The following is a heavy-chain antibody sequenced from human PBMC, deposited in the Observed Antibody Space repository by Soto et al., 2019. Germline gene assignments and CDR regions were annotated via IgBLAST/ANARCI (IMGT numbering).Heavy chain of an antibody. CDR2: INPSSGTT. CDR3: ARADTRTWFDP. J-gene: IGHJ5*02. CDR1: GYTFTNYY. V-gene: IGHV1-46*03. D-gene: IGHD2-15*01. Sequence: QVQLVQSGAEVKKPGASVKVSCKASGYTFTNYYMHWVRQAPGQGLEWMGVINPSSGTTTYAQKCQGRVAMTGDTSTSTVYMELSSLRSEDTAVYYCARADTRTWFDPWGQGTLVTVSS.